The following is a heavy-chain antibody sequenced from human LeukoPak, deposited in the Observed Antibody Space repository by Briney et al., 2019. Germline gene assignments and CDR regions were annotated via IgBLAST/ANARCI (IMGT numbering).Heavy chain of an antibody. Sequence: GGSLRLSCAASGFGSTFNTYGMNWVRQAPGKGLEWVSGISPSGDITYYADSVMGRFSISRDNPKSTVSLQMSSLRAEDTALYYCVRDLHWGGFDVWGQGTMVTVSS. CDR1: GFGSTFNTYG. D-gene: IGHD7-27*01. CDR3: VRDLHWGGFDV. J-gene: IGHJ3*01. CDR2: ISPSGDIT. V-gene: IGHV3-23*01.